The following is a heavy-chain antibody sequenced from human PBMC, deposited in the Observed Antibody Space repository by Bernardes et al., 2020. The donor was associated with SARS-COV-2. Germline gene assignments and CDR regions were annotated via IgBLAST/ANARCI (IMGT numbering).Heavy chain of an antibody. V-gene: IGHV1-2*04. D-gene: IGHD2-2*01. CDR2: INPNSGGT. Sequence: ASVKVSCKASGYTFTGYYMHWVRQAPGQGLEWMGWINPNSGGTNYAQKFQGWVTMTRDTSISTAYMELSRLRSDDTAVYYCARGIVVVPAAKAYYYGMDVWGQGTTVTVSS. CDR1: GYTFTGYY. J-gene: IGHJ6*02. CDR3: ARGIVVVPAAKAYYYGMDV.